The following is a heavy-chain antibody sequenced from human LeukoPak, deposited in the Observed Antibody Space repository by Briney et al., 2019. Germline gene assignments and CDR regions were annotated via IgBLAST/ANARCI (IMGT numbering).Heavy chain of an antibody. J-gene: IGHJ4*02. CDR3: VRRGPNNSGLDY. Sequence: GGSLRLSCAASGFTFSSYSFNWVRQAPGKGLEWVASFTSTSTYIYYADSVQGRFAVSRDNAKNSLYLQMNSLRAEDTAVFYCVRRGPNNSGLDYWGQGTLVTVSS. V-gene: IGHV3-21*01. CDR2: FTSTSTYI. CDR1: GFTFSSYS. D-gene: IGHD5-12*01.